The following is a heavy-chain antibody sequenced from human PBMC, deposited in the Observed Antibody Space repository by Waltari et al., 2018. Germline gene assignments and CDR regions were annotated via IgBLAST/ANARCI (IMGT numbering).Heavy chain of an antibody. CDR2: IYPGDSDT. CDR1: GYSFTSYW. CDR3: ARHDPDYGDSYWYFDL. Sequence: EVQLVQSGAEVKKPGESLKISCKGSGYSFTSYWIGWVRQMPGKCLEWMGIIYPGDSDTRYSPSFQGQVTISADKSISTAYLQWSSLKASDTAMYYCARHDPDYGDSYWYFDLWGRGTLVTVSS. V-gene: IGHV5-51*01. J-gene: IGHJ2*01. D-gene: IGHD4-17*01.